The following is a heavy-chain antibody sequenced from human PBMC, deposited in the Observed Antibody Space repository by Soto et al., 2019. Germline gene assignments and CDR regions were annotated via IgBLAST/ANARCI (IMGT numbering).Heavy chain of an antibody. CDR1: GGSISSYY. CDR2: IYYSGST. V-gene: IGHV4-59*01. Sequence: QVQLQESGPGLVEPSETLSLTCTVSGGSISSYYWSWIRQPPGKGLEWIGYIYYSGSTNYNPSLKSRVTISVDTSKNQFSLKLSSVTAADTAVYYCAGAGWMVRGVINYYGMDVWGQGTTVTVSS. D-gene: IGHD3-10*01. CDR3: AGAGWMVRGVINYYGMDV. J-gene: IGHJ6*02.